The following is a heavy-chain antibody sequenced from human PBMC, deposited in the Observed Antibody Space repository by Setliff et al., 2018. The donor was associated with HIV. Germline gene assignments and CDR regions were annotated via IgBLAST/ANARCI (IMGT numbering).Heavy chain of an antibody. J-gene: IGHJ4*02. CDR3: GRGTLYGVSDY. CDR1: GYTFTAYY. D-gene: IGHD3-3*01. Sequence: SVKVSCKASGYTFTAYYLHWVRQAPGQGLEWVGSLIPALGEPHYAQSVQGRAAITADDSTHTAYLELVNLRSDDTATFYCGRGTLYGVSDYWGPGTLVTVSS. V-gene: IGHV1-69*11. CDR2: LIPALGEP.